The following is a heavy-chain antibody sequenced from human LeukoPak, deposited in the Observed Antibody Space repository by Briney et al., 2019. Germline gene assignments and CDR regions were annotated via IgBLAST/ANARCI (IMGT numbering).Heavy chain of an antibody. CDR2: ISGSGGST. Sequence: GALRLSCAASGFTFSSYGMSWVRQAPGKGLEWVSAISGSGGSTYYADSVKGRFTISRDNSKNTLYLQMNSLRAEHTAVYYCAKDRGIISDYWGQGTLVTVSS. CDR3: AKDRGIISDY. J-gene: IGHJ4*02. V-gene: IGHV3-23*01. D-gene: IGHD3-10*01. CDR1: GFTFSSYG.